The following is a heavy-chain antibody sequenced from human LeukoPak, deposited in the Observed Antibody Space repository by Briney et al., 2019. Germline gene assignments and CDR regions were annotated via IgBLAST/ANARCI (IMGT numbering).Heavy chain of an antibody. J-gene: IGHJ4*02. Sequence: SETLSLTCAVYGGSFSGYYWSWIRQPPGKGLEWIGEINHSGSINYNPSIKSRVTISVDTSKNQFSLKLSSVTAADTAVYYCARYYYGSGSYYNGAFEYWGQGTLVTVSS. V-gene: IGHV4-34*01. D-gene: IGHD3-10*01. CDR2: INHSGSI. CDR1: GGSFSGYY. CDR3: ARYYYGSGSYYNGAFEY.